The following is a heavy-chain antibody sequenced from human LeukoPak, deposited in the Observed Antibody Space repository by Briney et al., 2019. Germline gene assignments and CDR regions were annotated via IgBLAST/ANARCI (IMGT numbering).Heavy chain of an antibody. CDR2: ISGSGGST. Sequence: GGSLRLSCAASGFTFSSYAMSWVRQAPGKGLEWVSAISGSGGSTYYADSVKGRFTISRDNSKNTLYLQMNSLRAEDTAVYYCATNGGNYYYYYMDAWGKGTTVTVSS. V-gene: IGHV3-23*01. CDR3: ATNGGNYYYYYMDA. D-gene: IGHD4-23*01. CDR1: GFTFSSYA. J-gene: IGHJ6*03.